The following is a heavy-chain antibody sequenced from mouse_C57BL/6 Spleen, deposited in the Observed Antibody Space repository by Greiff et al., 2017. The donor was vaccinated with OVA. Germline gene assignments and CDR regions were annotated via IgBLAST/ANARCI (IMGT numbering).Heavy chain of an antibody. J-gene: IGHJ2*01. CDR3: TGSRNLLFDY. V-gene: IGHV6-3*01. Sequence: EVKLVESGGGLVQPGGSMKLSCVASGFTFSNYWMNWVRQSPEKGLEWVAQIRLKSDNYATHYAESVKGRFTISRDDSKSSVYLQMNNLRAEDTGIYYCTGSRNLLFDYWGQGTTLTVSS. CDR2: IRLKSDNYAT. CDR1: GFTFSNYW. D-gene: IGHD2-1*01.